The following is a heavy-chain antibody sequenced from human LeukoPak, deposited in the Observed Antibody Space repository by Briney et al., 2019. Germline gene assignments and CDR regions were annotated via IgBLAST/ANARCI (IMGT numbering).Heavy chain of an antibody. D-gene: IGHD2-21*02. J-gene: IGHJ4*02. CDR3: AGEGDFSSSPFDY. Sequence: SVKVSCKASGGTFSSYTISWVRQAPGQGLEWMGRIIPILGIANYAQKFQGRVTITADKSTSTAYMELSSLRSEDTAVYYCAGEGDFSSSPFDYWGQGTLVTVSS. V-gene: IGHV1-69*04. CDR1: GGTFSSYT. CDR2: IIPILGIA.